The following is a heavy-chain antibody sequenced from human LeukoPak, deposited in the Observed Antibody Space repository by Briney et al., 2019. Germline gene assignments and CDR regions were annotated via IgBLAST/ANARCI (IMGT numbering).Heavy chain of an antibody. CDR2: TYYRSKWYS. J-gene: IGHJ4*02. D-gene: IGHD2-2*01. CDR3: ARDGRPPQPPYYFAY. CDR1: GDSVSSNRAA. Sequence: SQTLSLTCDISGDSVSSNRAAWNWIRQSPSRGLEWLGRTYYRSKWYSDYAVSVKSRITFNPDTSRNHFSLQLNSVTPEDTAVYYCARDGRPPQPPYYFAYWGQGTLVTVSS. V-gene: IGHV6-1*01.